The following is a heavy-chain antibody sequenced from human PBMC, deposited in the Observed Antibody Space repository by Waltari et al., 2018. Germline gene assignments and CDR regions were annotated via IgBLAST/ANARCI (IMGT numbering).Heavy chain of an antibody. CDR1: GGTFSSYA. D-gene: IGHD2-15*01. Sequence: QVQLVQSGAEVKKPGSSVKVSCKASGGTFSSYAISWVRQAPGQGLEWMGGIIPIFGTENYAQKFQGRVTITADESTSTAYMELSSLRSEDTAVYYCARGYCSGGSCYYYYGMDVWGQGTMVIVSS. J-gene: IGHJ6*02. V-gene: IGHV1-69*01. CDR2: IIPIFGTE. CDR3: ARGYCSGGSCYYYYGMDV.